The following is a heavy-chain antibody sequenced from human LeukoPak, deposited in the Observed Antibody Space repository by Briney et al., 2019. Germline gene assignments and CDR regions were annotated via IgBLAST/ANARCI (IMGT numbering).Heavy chain of an antibody. Sequence: GGSLRLSCAASGFTFSSYSMNWVRQAPGKGLEWVSYISSSSSTIYYADSVKGRFTISRDNSKNTLYLQMNSLRADDTAVYYYASPPTVTTFDSWGQGTLVTVSS. CDR3: ASPPTVTTFDS. J-gene: IGHJ4*02. V-gene: IGHV3-48*01. CDR1: GFTFSSYS. D-gene: IGHD4-11*01. CDR2: ISSSSSTI.